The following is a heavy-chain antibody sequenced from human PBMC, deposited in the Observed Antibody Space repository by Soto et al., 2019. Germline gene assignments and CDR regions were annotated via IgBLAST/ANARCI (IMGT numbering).Heavy chain of an antibody. V-gene: IGHV3-21*01. CDR3: TRDASRDSSARGWFDP. CDR2: ISSNSAYI. Sequence: GGSLRLCCAASGFTFRSFTMNWVRQAPGKGLEWVSTISSNSAYIYYTDALRGRFTISRDNAKNSLHLQMNSLRAEDTAVYYCTRDASRDSSARGWFDPWGPGTLVTVSS. D-gene: IGHD6-13*01. J-gene: IGHJ5*02. CDR1: GFTFRSFT.